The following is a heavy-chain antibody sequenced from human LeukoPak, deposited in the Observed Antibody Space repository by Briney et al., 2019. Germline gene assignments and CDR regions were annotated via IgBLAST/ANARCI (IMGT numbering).Heavy chain of an antibody. CDR3: ARMTEYYYYYMDV. CDR2: IYYSGST. CDR1: GGSISSYY. V-gene: IGHV4-59*01. J-gene: IGHJ6*03. Sequence: SETLSLTCTVSGGSISSYYWSWIRQPPGKGLEWIGYIYYSGSTNYNPSLKSRVTISVDTSKNQFSLKLSSVTAADTAVYYCARMTEYYYYYMDVWGKGTTVTISS.